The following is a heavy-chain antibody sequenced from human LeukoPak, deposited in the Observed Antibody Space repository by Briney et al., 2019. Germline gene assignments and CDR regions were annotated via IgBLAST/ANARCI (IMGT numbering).Heavy chain of an antibody. D-gene: IGHD3-22*01. J-gene: IGHJ5*02. CDR1: GGSISSYY. CDR2: IYYSGST. V-gene: IGHV4-59*08. Sequence: SETLSLTCTVSGGSISSYYWSWIRQPPGKGLEWIGYIYYSGSTNYNPSLKSRVTISVDTSKNQFSLKLSSVTAADTAVYYCARFRAMIVVVTHNWFDPWGQGTLVTVSS. CDR3: ARFRAMIVVVTHNWFDP.